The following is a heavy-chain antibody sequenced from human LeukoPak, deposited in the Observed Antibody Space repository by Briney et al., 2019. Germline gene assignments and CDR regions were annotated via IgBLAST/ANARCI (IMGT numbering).Heavy chain of an antibody. J-gene: IGHJ2*01. D-gene: IGHD3-22*01. V-gene: IGHV3-74*01. Sequence: PGGSLRLSCAASGFTFSSYWMHWVRQAPGKGLVWVSRINSDGSSTSYADSVKGRFTISRDNSKNTLYLQMNSLRAEDTAVYYCAKGYDSSGWYWYFDLWGRGTLVTVSS. CDR3: AKGYDSSGWYWYFDL. CDR2: INSDGSST. CDR1: GFTFSSYW.